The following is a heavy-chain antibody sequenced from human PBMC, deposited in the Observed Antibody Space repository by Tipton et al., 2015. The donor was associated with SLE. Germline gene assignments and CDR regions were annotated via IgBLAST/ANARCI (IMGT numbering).Heavy chain of an antibody. Sequence: TLSLTCTVSGDSISSYYWSWIRQPPGKGLEWIGDICDIGTTIYNPSLKSRVSISLDTSKNQFSLKLSSVTAADTAVYYSAGERQHLDGTENKFDIWGQGTMVTVSS. V-gene: IGHV4-59*01. CDR1: GDSISSYY. CDR3: AGERQHLDGTENKFDI. J-gene: IGHJ3*02. D-gene: IGHD6-13*01. CDR2: ICDIGTT.